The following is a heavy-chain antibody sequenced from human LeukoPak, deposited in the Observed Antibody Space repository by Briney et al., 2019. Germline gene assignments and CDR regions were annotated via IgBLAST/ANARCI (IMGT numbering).Heavy chain of an antibody. CDR3: TRDLGEQWLVHLFDP. Sequence: GGSLRLSCTASGFTFGDYAVSWVRQAPGKGLEWVGFIRSKAYGGTTEYAASVKGKFTISRDDSKSIAYLQMNSLKTEDTAVYYCTRDLGEQWLVHLFDPWGQGTLVTVSS. CDR2: IRSKAYGGTT. V-gene: IGHV3-49*04. D-gene: IGHD6-19*01. CDR1: GFTFGDYA. J-gene: IGHJ5*02.